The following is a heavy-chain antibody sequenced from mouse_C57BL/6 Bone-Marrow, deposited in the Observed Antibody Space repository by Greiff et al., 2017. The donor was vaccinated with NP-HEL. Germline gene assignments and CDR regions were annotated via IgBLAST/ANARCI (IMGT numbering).Heavy chain of an antibody. CDR3: ARQNYSNYDHFFYAMDY. J-gene: IGHJ4*01. D-gene: IGHD2-5*01. V-gene: IGHV5-12*01. CDR2: ISNGGGST. Sequence: EVKLVESGGGLVQPGGSLKLSCAASGFTFSDYYMYWVRQTPEKRLEWVAYISNGGGSTYYPDTVKGRFTISRDNAKNTLYLQMSRLKSEDTAMYYCARQNYSNYDHFFYAMDYWGQGTSVTVSS. CDR1: GFTFSDYY.